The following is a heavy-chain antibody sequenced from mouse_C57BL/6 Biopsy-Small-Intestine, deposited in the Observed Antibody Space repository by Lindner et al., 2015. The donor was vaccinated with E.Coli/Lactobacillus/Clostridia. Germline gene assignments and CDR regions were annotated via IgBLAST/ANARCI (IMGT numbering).Heavy chain of an antibody. CDR1: GFNIKDDY. CDR3: TTRDNSGPRTWFAY. Sequence: VQLQESGAELVRPGASVKLSCTTSGFNIKDDYMHWVKQRPEQGLEWIGWIDPENGDTEYASKFQGKATITADTSSNTAYLHLSSLTSEDTAVYYCTTRDNSGPRTWFAYWGQGTLVTVSA. CDR2: IDPENGDT. V-gene: IGHV14-4*01. D-gene: IGHD3-2*02. J-gene: IGHJ3*01.